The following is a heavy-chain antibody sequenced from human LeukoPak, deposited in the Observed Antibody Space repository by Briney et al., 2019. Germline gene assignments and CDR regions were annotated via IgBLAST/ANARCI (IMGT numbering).Heavy chain of an antibody. D-gene: IGHD6-13*01. CDR3: AKDRGIARTEYYFDY. Sequence: PGGSLRLSCAASGFTFDDYAVHWVRQAPGKGLEWVSGISWNSGSIGYADSVKGRSTISRDNAKNSLYLQMNSLRAEDTALYYCAKDRGIARTEYYFDYWGQGTLVTVSS. CDR1: GFTFDDYA. J-gene: IGHJ4*02. CDR2: ISWNSGSI. V-gene: IGHV3-9*01.